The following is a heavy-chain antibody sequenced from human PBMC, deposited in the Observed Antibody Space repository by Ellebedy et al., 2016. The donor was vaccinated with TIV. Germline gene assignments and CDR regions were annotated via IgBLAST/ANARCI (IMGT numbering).Heavy chain of an antibody. D-gene: IGHD3-3*01. CDR2: IRKKANSHTT. Sequence: PGGSLRLSCVVSGLTFSDYHMDWVRQAPGKGLEWVGRIRKKANSHTTEYGASVRGRFTLSRDDSKNSMYLQMNSLKTEDTAVYYCTRVASWLGAADDFEIWGQGTKVTVSS. CDR1: GLTFSDYH. CDR3: TRVASWLGAADDFEI. J-gene: IGHJ3*02. V-gene: IGHV3-72*01.